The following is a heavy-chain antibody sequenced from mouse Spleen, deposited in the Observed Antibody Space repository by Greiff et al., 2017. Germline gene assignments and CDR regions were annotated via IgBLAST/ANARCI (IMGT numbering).Heavy chain of an antibody. J-gene: IGHJ2*01. Sequence: QVQLQQSGAELVRPGASVKLSCKASGYTFTDYYINWVKQRPGQGLEWIARIYPGSGNTYYNEKFKGKATLTAEKSSSTAYMQLSSLTSEDSAVYFCARWGDYGPSFDYWGQGTTLTVSS. CDR3: ARWGDYGPSFDY. CDR2: IYPGSGNT. V-gene: IGHV1-76*01. CDR1: GYTFTDYY. D-gene: IGHD2-4*01.